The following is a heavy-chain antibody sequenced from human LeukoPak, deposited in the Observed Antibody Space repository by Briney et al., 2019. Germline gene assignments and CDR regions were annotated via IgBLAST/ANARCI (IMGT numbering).Heavy chain of an antibody. D-gene: IGHD1-1*01. CDR1: GFTFSSYA. CDR2: ISGSGGST. J-gene: IGHJ4*02. V-gene: IGHV3-23*01. Sequence: GGSLRLSCAASGFTFSSYAMSWVRQAPGKGLEWVSAISGSGGSTYYADAVKGRFTISRDNSKNTLYLQLNSLRAEDTAVYYCAREALLPRGQPPYYFDYWGQGTLVTVSS. CDR3: AREALLPRGQPPYYFDY.